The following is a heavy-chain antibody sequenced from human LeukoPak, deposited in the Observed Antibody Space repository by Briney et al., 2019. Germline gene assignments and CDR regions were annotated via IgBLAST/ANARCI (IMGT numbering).Heavy chain of an antibody. CDR2: ISYDGSNK. Sequence: GRSLRLSCAASGVTLSSYGMHWVRQAPGKGLEWVPVISYDGSNKYYADSVKGRFTISRDNSKNTLYLQMNSLRAEDTAVYYCAKDRGPAATSYYYYGMDVWGKGPTVTVSS. D-gene: IGHD2-2*01. J-gene: IGHJ6*04. CDR3: AKDRGPAATSYYYYGMDV. V-gene: IGHV3-30*18. CDR1: GVTLSSYG.